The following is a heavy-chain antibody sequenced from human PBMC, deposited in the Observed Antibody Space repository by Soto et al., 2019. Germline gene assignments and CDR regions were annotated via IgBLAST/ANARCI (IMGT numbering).Heavy chain of an antibody. Sequence: SVKVSCKASGGNFSSYAISWVRQAPGQGLEWMGGIIPIFGTANYAQKFQGRVTITADESTSTAYMELSSLRSEDTAVYYCARQYSGSYHFDYWGQGSLVTVS. CDR1: GGNFSSYA. D-gene: IGHD1-26*01. V-gene: IGHV1-69*13. J-gene: IGHJ4*02. CDR2: IIPIFGTA. CDR3: ARQYSGSYHFDY.